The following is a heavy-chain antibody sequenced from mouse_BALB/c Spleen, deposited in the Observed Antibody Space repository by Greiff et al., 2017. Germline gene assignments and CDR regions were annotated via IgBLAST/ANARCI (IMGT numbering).Heavy chain of an antibody. CDR1: GFTFSNYW. Sequence: EVQRVESGGGLVQPGGSMKLSCVASGFTFSNYWMNWVRQSPEKGLEWVAEIRLKSNNYATHYAESVKGRFTISRDDSKSSVYLQMNNLRAEDTGIYYCTKIYEGYYDAMDYWGQGTSVTVSS. V-gene: IGHV6-6*02. J-gene: IGHJ4*01. CDR2: IRLKSNNYAT. CDR3: TKIYEGYYDAMDY. D-gene: IGHD2-3*01.